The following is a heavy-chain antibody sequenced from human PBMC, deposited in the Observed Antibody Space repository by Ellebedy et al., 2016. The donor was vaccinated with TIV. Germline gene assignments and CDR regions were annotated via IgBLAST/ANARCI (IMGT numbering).Heavy chain of an antibody. CDR2: ISYDGSNK. D-gene: IGHD3-10*01. V-gene: IGHV3-30*04. CDR1: GFTFSSYA. J-gene: IGHJ4*02. Sequence: GESLKISXAASGFTFSSYAMHWVRQAPGKGLEWVAVISYDGSNKYYADSVKGRFTISRDNSKNTLYLQMNSLRAEDTAVYYCAKDLMVRGLLWIFDYWGQGTLVTVSS. CDR3: AKDLMVRGLLWIFDY.